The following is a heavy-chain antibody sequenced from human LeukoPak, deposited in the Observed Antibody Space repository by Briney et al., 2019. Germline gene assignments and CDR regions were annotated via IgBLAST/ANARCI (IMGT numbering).Heavy chain of an antibody. J-gene: IGHJ6*03. CDR2: IYTSGST. CDR3: ARGKGSYGKYYHYYYMDV. CDR1: GGSISSGSYY. V-gene: IGHV4-61*02. D-gene: IGHD5-18*01. Sequence: PSETLSLTCTVSGGSISSGSYYWSWIRQPAGKGLEWIGRIYTSGSTNYNPSLKSRVTISVDTSKNQFSLKLSSVTAADTAVYYCARGKGSYGKYYHYYYMDVWGKGTTVTMSS.